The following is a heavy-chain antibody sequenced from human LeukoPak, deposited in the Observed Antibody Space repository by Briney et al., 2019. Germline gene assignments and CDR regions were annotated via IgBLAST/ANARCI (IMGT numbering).Heavy chain of an antibody. CDR3: AKSCYYDSSGYLIEY. CDR2: ISGSGGST. D-gene: IGHD3-22*01. CDR1: GFTFSNYG. Sequence: GGSLRLSCATSGFTFSNYGMHWVRQAPGKGLEWVSVISGSGGSTYYADSVKGRFTISRDNSKNTLYLQMNSLRAEDTAVYYCAKSCYYDSSGYLIEYWGQGTLVTVSS. V-gene: IGHV3-23*01. J-gene: IGHJ4*02.